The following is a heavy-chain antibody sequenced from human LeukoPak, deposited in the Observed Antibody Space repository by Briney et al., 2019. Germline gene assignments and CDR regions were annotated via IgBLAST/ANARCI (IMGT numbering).Heavy chain of an antibody. CDR1: GGSISSSSYY. Sequence: PSETLSLTCTVSGGSISSSSYYWGWIRQPPGKGLEWIGSIYYSGSTYYNPSLKSRVTISVDTSKNQFSLKLSSVTAADTAVYYCARERESPSSAYYDFWSGYSKPPYYYMDVWGKGTTVTVSS. CDR2: IYYSGST. J-gene: IGHJ6*03. D-gene: IGHD3-3*01. V-gene: IGHV4-39*07. CDR3: ARERESPSSAYYDFWSGYSKPPYYYMDV.